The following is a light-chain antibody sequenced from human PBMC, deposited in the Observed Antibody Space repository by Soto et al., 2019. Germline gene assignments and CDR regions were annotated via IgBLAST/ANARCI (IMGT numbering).Light chain of an antibody. Sequence: QSVLTQPPSVSGAPGQRVTISCTGTSSDVGSYNLVSWYQQHPGKAPKLMIYEVSKRPSGVSNRFSGSKSGNTASLTISGLQAEDEADYYCCSYAGSLRVFGTGTKLTVL. V-gene: IGLV2-23*02. CDR1: SSDVGSYNL. CDR2: EVS. J-gene: IGLJ1*01. CDR3: CSYAGSLRV.